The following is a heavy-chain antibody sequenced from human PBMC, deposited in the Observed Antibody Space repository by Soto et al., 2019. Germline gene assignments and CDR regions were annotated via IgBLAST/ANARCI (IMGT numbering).Heavy chain of an antibody. D-gene: IGHD1-1*01. CDR2: IYATGTT. J-gene: IGHJ5*02. Sequence: SETLSLTCTVSGASISGFYWSWIRKSAGKGLEWIGRIYATGTTDYNPSLKSRVMMSVDTSKKQFSLKLRSVTAADTAVYYCVSDGTQTLRDWFDPWGPGISVTVSS. CDR3: VSDGTQTLRDWFDP. CDR1: GASISGFY. V-gene: IGHV4-4*07.